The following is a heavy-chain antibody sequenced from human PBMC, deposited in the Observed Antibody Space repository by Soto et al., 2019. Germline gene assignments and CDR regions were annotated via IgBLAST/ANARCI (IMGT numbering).Heavy chain of an antibody. Sequence: QVQLVESGGGVVQPGRSLRLSCAASGFTFSSYGMHWVRQAPGKGLEWVAVIWYDGSNKYYADSVKGRFTISRDNSKNTLYLQMNSLRAEDTAVSYCARGGSGSYYSSTRVDYWGQGTLVTVSS. D-gene: IGHD3-10*01. V-gene: IGHV3-33*01. CDR2: IWYDGSNK. CDR1: GFTFSSYG. J-gene: IGHJ4*02. CDR3: ARGGSGSYYSSTRVDY.